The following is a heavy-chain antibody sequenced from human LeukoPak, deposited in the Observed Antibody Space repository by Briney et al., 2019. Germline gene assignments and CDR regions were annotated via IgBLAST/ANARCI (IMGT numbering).Heavy chain of an antibody. Sequence: ASVKVSCKASGYTFTGYYMHWVRQAPGQGLERMGIINPSGGNTNYAQKFQGRVTMTRDMSTSTIYMELSSLRSEDTAVYYCARERSSGYNDAFDIWGQGTMVTVSS. CDR1: GYTFTGYY. CDR3: ARERSSGYNDAFDI. J-gene: IGHJ3*02. CDR2: INPSGGNT. D-gene: IGHD3-22*01. V-gene: IGHV1-46*01.